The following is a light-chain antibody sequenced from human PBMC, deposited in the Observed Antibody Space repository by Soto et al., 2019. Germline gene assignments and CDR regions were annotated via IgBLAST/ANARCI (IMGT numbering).Light chain of an antibody. CDR1: QTVGSN. CDR2: AAS. Sequence: EKVMTQSPATLYVSPGERVTLSCRASQTVGSNLAWYQQKPGQAPRLLIYAASTRATGIPARFSGSGSRTEFTLAISSLQSEDFAVYYCQQYNNWPLTFGGGTKVEIK. V-gene: IGKV3-15*01. CDR3: QQYNNWPLT. J-gene: IGKJ4*01.